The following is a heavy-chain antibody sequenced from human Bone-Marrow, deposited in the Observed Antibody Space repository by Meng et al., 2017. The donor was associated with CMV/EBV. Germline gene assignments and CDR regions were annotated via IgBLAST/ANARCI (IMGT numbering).Heavy chain of an antibody. Sequence: SVKVSCKASGYTFTGYYMHWVRQAPGQGLEWMGWINPNSGGTNYAQKFQGRVTMTRDTSISTAYMELSRLRSDDTAVYYCARGVGGRNGQVGWLPSHPGYGMDVWDQGTTVTFSS. V-gene: IGHV1-2*02. CDR1: GYTFTGYY. D-gene: IGHD3-3*01. CDR2: INPNSGGT. CDR3: ARGVGGRNGQVGWLPSHPGYGMDV. J-gene: IGHJ6*02.